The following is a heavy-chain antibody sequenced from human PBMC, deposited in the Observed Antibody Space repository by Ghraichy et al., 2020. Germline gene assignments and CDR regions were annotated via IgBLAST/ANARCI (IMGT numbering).Heavy chain of an antibody. CDR1: GFTFSSYW. CDR3: ARRSDADQ. CDR2: INTDGSST. J-gene: IGHJ5*02. Sequence: GGSLRLSCAASGFTFSSYWMHWVRQAPGKGLVWVSRINTDGSSTTYADSAKGRFTISRDNAKNTLYLQMSSLRPEDTAVYYCARRSDADQWGQGTLVTVSS. V-gene: IGHV3-74*01.